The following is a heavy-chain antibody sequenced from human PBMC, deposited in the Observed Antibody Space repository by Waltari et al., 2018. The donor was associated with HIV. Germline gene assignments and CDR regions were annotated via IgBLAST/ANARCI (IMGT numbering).Heavy chain of an antibody. D-gene: IGHD3-3*01. J-gene: IGHJ5*01. CDR2: ISWNMSIT. Sequence: EVQLVESGGGLVQPGRSLRLSCAASGFTFDDYPMHWVRQSPGRDLGWVSGISWNMSITDYGDSVKGRFTISRDNAKNSLYLQMNSLTVEDTAFYYCAKGGSHLTIFEAWFDSWGQGTLVTVSS. CDR1: GFTFDDYP. CDR3: AKGGSHLTIFEAWFDS. V-gene: IGHV3-9*01.